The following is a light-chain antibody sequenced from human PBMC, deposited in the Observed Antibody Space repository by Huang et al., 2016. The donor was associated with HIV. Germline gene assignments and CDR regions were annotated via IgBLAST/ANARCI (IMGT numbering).Light chain of an antibody. CDR3: QQYNDWPLT. J-gene: IGKJ1*01. CDR1: QSLSSQ. CDR2: GVS. V-gene: IGKV3-15*01. Sequence: EIVMTQSPATLSVSPGERVTLSCRASQSLSSQLAWYQQKRGQAPRLLIYGVSTRATDIPARFSGSGSGTDFTLTINGLQSEDFATDYCQQYNDWPLTFGQGTEVEIK.